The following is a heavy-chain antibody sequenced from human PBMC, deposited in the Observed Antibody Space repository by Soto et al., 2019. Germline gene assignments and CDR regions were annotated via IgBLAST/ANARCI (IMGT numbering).Heavy chain of an antibody. J-gene: IGHJ4*02. CDR3: VRGPNWGYRFDS. CDR2: LIPLFGTT. CDR1: GGTFSGHA. Sequence: QVQLVQSGAEVKKPGSSVKVSCEASGGTFSGHAISWVRQAPGQGPEWMGGLIPLFGTTQHAQNFQDRLTITADKSTSTAYMALTSLRFEDTAMYYFVRGPNWGYRFDSWGQGTLVTVSS. V-gene: IGHV1-69*06. D-gene: IGHD7-27*01.